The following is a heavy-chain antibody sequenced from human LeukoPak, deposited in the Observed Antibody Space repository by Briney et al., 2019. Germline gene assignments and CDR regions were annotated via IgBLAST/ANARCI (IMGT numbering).Heavy chain of an antibody. CDR1: GFTFSTYS. CDR3: ARDHRWGFDY. J-gene: IGHJ4*02. V-gene: IGHV3-48*01. Sequence: GGSLRLSCAVSGFTFSTYSVNWVRQAPGKGLEWVSYIRSSSSTIWYADSVKGRFTISSDNAKSSLYLEMNSLRAEDTAVYFCARDHRWGFDYWDQGTLVTVSS. D-gene: IGHD7-27*01. CDR2: IRSSSSTI.